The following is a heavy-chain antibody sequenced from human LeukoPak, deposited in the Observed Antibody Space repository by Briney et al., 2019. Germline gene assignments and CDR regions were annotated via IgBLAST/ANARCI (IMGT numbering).Heavy chain of an antibody. J-gene: IGHJ6*02. CDR3: ARVRSAYYYGSGSYYRYYYYYGMDV. CDR2: INPNSGST. D-gene: IGHD3-10*01. CDR1: GYTFTGYY. V-gene: IGHV1-2*02. Sequence: GASVKVSCKASGYTFTGYYMHWVRQAPGQGLEWMGWINPNSGSTNYAQKFQGRVTMTRDTSISTAYMELSRLRSDDTAVYYYARVRSAYYYGSGSYYRYYYYYGMDVWGQGTTVTVSS.